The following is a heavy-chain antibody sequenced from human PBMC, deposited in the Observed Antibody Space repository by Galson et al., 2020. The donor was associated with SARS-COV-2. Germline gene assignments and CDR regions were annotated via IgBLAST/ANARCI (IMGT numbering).Heavy chain of an antibody. CDR3: AYGVVAGTGY. Sequence: SATLSLTCTVSGGSISSGSYYWSWIRQPAGKGLEWIGRIYTSGSTNYNPSLQSRVTISIDTSKNQFSLELTSVTAADTAVYFCAYGVVAGTGYWGQGILVTVSS. J-gene: IGHJ4*02. CDR1: GGSISSGSYY. D-gene: IGHD6-19*01. CDR2: IYTSGST. V-gene: IGHV4-61*02.